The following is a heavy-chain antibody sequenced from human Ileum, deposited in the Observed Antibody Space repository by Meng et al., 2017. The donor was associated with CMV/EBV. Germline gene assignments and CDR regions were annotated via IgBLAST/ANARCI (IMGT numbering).Heavy chain of an antibody. J-gene: IGHJ4*02. CDR2: INQYGST. V-gene: IGHV4-34*01. Sequence: QVQDRTGGAGLFKPWATPSLTWRYGGSLSPYTWSWIRQAPGKGLGWIGEINQYGSTNFNPSVKSRVTISRDTSKNQFSLRLNSVTAADAAVYYCVTADHHAIKYWGQGTLVTVSS. CDR3: VTADHHAIKY. D-gene: IGHD5-12*01. CDR1: GGSLSPYT.